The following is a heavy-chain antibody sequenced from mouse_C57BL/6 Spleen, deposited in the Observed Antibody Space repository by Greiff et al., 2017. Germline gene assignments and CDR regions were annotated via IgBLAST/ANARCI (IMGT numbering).Heavy chain of an antibody. D-gene: IGHD4-1*01. CDR1: GFTFSNYW. V-gene: IGHV6-3*01. CDR2: IRLKSDNYAT. J-gene: IGHJ2*01. Sequence: EVMLVESGGGLVQPGGSMKLSCVASGFTFSNYWMNWVRQSPEKGLEWVAQIRLKSDNYATHYAESVKGRFTISRDDSKSSVYLQMNNLRAEDTGIYYCTEETGEGYWGQGTTLTVSS. CDR3: TEETGEGY.